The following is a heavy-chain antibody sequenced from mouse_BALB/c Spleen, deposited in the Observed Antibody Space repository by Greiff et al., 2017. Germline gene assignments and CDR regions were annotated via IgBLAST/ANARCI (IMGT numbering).Heavy chain of an antibody. CDR3: AQSTMITAWFAY. D-gene: IGHD2-4*01. Sequence: VKLVESGPGLVAPSQSLSITCTVSGFSLTSYGVHWVRQPPGKGLEWLGVIWAGGSTNYNSALMSRLSISKDNSKSQVFLKMNSLQTDDTAMYYCAQSTMITAWFAYWGQGTLVTVSA. V-gene: IGHV2-9*02. CDR2: IWAGGST. J-gene: IGHJ3*01. CDR1: GFSLTSYG.